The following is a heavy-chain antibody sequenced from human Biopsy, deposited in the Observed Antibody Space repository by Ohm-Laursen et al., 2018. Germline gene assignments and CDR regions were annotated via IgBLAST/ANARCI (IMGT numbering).Heavy chain of an antibody. CDR1: RDSISNYY. CDR2: IYYTGST. Sequence: GTLSLTCTVSRDSISNYYWTWIRQSPGKGLEWIGYIYYTGSTNYNPSLKSRVTISVDTSKRQFYLELSSVTAADTAIYYCARVRGGFLEWFDYWGQGTLITVSS. J-gene: IGHJ5*01. V-gene: IGHV4-59*01. D-gene: IGHD3-3*01. CDR3: ARVRGGFLEWFDY.